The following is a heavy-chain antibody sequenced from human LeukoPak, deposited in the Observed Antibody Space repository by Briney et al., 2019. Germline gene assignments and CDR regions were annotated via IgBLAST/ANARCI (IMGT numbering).Heavy chain of an antibody. CDR3: AREIPNDFWSGYYADY. V-gene: IGHV3-20*04. D-gene: IGHD3-3*01. J-gene: IGHJ4*02. CDR1: GFTYDDYG. Sequence: GGSLRLSCAASGFTYDDYGMSWVRQAPGKGLEWVSGINWNGGSTGYADSVKGRFTISRDNAKNSLYLQMNGLRAEDTALYYCAREIPNDFWSGYYADYWGQGALVTVSS. CDR2: INWNGGST.